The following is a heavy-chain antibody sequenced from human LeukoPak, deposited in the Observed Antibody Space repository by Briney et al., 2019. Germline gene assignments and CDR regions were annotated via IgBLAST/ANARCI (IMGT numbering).Heavy chain of an antibody. D-gene: IGHD6-19*01. Sequence: SETLSLTCTVSGGSISSYYWSWVRQPAGKGLEWIGRIYTSGSTNYNPSLKSRVTMSVDTSKNQFSLKLSSVTAADTAVYYCARGSSSGPDYYGMDVWGQGTTVTVSS. V-gene: IGHV4-4*07. CDR3: ARGSSSGPDYYGMDV. CDR2: IYTSGST. CDR1: GGSISSYY. J-gene: IGHJ6*02.